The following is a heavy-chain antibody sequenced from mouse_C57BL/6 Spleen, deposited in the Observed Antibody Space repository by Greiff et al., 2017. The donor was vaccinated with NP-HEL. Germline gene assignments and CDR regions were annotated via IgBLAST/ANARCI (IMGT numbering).Heavy chain of an antibody. CDR3: ERDGIYYYAYY. Sequence: QVQLQQSGAELVRPGASVKLSCKASGYTFTDYYINWVKQRPGQGLEWIARIYPGSGNTYYNEKFKGKATLTAEKSSCTAYMQLSSLTSEDSAVYFGERDGIYYYAYYWGQGTTLTVSS. CDR1: GYTFTDYY. J-gene: IGHJ2*01. D-gene: IGHD1-1*01. V-gene: IGHV1-76*01. CDR2: IYPGSGNT.